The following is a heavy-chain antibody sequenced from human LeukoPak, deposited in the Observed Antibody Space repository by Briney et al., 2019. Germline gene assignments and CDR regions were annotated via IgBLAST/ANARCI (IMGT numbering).Heavy chain of an antibody. D-gene: IGHD3-3*01. Sequence: GESLKISCKASGYTFANYWIGWVRHMPPKSLEWMGIIYPGDSDTIYSPSFQGQVTISADKSISTAYLQWSSLKASDTAMYYCARRDYDDYRDYWGQGTLVTVSS. V-gene: IGHV5-51*01. J-gene: IGHJ4*02. CDR3: ARRDYDDYRDY. CDR1: GYTFANYW. CDR2: IYPGDSDT.